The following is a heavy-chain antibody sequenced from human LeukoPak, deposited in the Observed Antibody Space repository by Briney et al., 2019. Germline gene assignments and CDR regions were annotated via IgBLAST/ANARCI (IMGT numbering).Heavy chain of an antibody. CDR3: AMMTTVTFNWFDP. D-gene: IGHD4-11*01. CDR1: GGSFSGYY. Sequence: SETLSLTCAVYGGSFSGYYWSWIRQPPGKGLEWIGEINHSGSTNYNPSLKSRVTISVDTSKNQFSLKLSSVTAADTAVYYCAMMTTVTFNWFDPWGQGTLVTVSS. J-gene: IGHJ5*02. CDR2: INHSGST. V-gene: IGHV4-34*01.